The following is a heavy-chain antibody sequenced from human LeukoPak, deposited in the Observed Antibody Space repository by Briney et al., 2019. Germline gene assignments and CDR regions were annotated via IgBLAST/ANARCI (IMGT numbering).Heavy chain of an antibody. CDR2: ISGSGGST. V-gene: IGHV3-23*01. D-gene: IGHD3-16*02. CDR3: AKNPGSYRLQHDY. J-gene: IGHJ4*02. Sequence: GGSLRLSCAASGFTFSSYAMSWVLRAPGKGLEWGSAISGSGGSTYYADSVKGQFTISRDNSKNTLYLQMNSLRAEDTAVYYCAKNPGSYRLQHDYWGQGTLVTVSS. CDR1: GFTFSSYA.